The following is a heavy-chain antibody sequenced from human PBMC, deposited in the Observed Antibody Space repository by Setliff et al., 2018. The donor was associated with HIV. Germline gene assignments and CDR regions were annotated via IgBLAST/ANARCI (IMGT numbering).Heavy chain of an antibody. CDR3: ARRRDGYNSAPWRNDY. CDR2: INHSGST. J-gene: IGHJ4*02. CDR1: GGSFNGYS. Sequence: SETLSLTCAVYGGSFNGYSWTWIRQPPGKGLEWIGGINHSGSTNYNPSLKSRVTISVDTSKNQFSLKLSSVTAADTAVYYCARRRDGYNSAPWRNDYWGQGTLVTVS. D-gene: IGHD5-12*01. V-gene: IGHV4-34*01.